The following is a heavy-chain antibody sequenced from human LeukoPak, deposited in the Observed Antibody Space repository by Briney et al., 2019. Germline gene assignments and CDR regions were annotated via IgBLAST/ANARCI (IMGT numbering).Heavy chain of an antibody. CDR3: AKGVGYCSGGSCQQFDY. CDR2: ISGSGGST. CDR1: GFTCSSYG. V-gene: IGHV3-23*01. D-gene: IGHD2-15*01. J-gene: IGHJ4*02. Sequence: PGGTLRLSCAASGFTCSSYGMSWVRQAPGKGLEWVSAISGSGGSTYYADSVKGRFTISRDNSKNTLYLQMNSLRAEDTAVYYCAKGVGYCSGGSCQQFDYWGQGTLVTVSS.